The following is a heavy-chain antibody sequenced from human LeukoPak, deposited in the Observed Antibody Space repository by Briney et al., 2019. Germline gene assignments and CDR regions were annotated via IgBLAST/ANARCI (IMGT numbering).Heavy chain of an antibody. Sequence: SETLSLTCTVSGGSISSSSYYWGWIRQPPGKGLEWIGSIYYSGSTYYNPSLKSRVTISVDTSKNQFSLRLSSVTAADTAVYYCARRFGEAGPSFDYWGQGTLVTVSS. V-gene: IGHV4-39*01. CDR3: ARRFGEAGPSFDY. D-gene: IGHD3-10*01. CDR1: GGSISSSSYY. CDR2: IYYSGST. J-gene: IGHJ4*02.